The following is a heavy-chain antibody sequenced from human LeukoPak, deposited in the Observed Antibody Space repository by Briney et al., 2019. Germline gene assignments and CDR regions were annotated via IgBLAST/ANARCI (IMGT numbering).Heavy chain of an antibody. J-gene: IGHJ4*02. CDR3: AKYGHCSSTSCYAYFDY. CDR2: IWSDGSNK. D-gene: IGHD2-2*01. CDR1: GFTFSSYG. Sequence: PGGSLRLSCAASGFTFSSYGMHWVRQAPGKGLEWVAVIWSDGSNKYYADSVKGRFTISRDNSKNTLYLQMNSLRAEDTAVYYCAKYGHCSSTSCYAYFDYWGQGTLVTVSS. V-gene: IGHV3-33*06.